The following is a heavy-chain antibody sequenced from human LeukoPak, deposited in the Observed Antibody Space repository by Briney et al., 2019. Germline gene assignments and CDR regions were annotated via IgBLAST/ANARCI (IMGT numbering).Heavy chain of an antibody. D-gene: IGHD6-13*01. J-gene: IGHJ4*02. CDR2: ISYDGSNK. V-gene: IGHV3-30*18. Sequence: GGSLRLSCAASGFTFSSYGMRWVRQAPGKGLEWVAVISYDGSNKYYADSVKGRFTISRDNSKNTLYLQMNSLRAEDTAVYYCAKIAAAGTDYWGQGTLVTVSS. CDR1: GFTFSSYG. CDR3: AKIAAAGTDY.